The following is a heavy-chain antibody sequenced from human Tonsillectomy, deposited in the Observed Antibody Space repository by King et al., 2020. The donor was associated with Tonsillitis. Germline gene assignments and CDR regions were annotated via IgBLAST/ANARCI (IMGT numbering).Heavy chain of an antibody. CDR2: ILPFFGTV. CDR3: ERGQAEEDYFDTNGGWYDP. J-gene: IGHJ5*02. V-gene: IGHV1-69*01. D-gene: IGHD3-22*01. CDR1: RGTFGRYT. Sequence: QLVQSGAEVKRPGSSVRVSCKTSRGTFGRYTISWVRQAPGQGLEWMGGILPFFGTVTYAQAFQGRVTFTADATTTTAYMELSSLTSADSAVYYCERGQAEEDYFDTNGGWYDPWGQGTLVTVSS.